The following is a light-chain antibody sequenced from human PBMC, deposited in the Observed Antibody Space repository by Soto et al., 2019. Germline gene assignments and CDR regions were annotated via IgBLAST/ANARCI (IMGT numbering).Light chain of an antibody. J-gene: IGKJ1*01. Sequence: ERVLTRCPGTLSLSPGERATLSCRASQSVSSTYLAWYQQKPGQAPRLLIYGASSRATGIPDRFSGSGSGTDFTLTISRLEPEDFAVYYCQQSGWTFGQGTKVDIK. CDR2: GAS. CDR3: QQSGWT. V-gene: IGKV3-20*01. CDR1: QSVSSTY.